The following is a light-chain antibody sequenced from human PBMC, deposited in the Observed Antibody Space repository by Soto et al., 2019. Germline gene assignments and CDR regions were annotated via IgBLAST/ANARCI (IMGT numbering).Light chain of an antibody. V-gene: IGKV3-20*01. CDR1: QSFSSVY. Sequence: EIVLTQSPGTLSLSPGERATLSCRASQSFSSVYLAWYQQKPGQAPRLLIYGASSRAPGIPDRFGGSGSGTDFTLTISXXXXXXXXVYYCQQYASPTWTFGXGXXVEI. CDR2: GAS. CDR3: QQYASPTWT. J-gene: IGKJ1*01.